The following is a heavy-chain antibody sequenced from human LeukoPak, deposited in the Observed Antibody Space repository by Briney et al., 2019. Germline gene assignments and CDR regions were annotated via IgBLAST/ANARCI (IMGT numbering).Heavy chain of an antibody. D-gene: IGHD2-15*01. V-gene: IGHV3-30*18. CDR2: ISYDGSNK. Sequence: TGGSLRLSFAASGFTFSSYGMHWVRQAPGKGLEWVAVISYDGSNKYYADSVKGRFTISRDNSKNTLYLQMNSLRAEDTAVYYCAKAEGVVVVAATHHPFDYWGQGTLVTVSS. CDR1: GFTFSSYG. J-gene: IGHJ4*02. CDR3: AKAEGVVVVAATHHPFDY.